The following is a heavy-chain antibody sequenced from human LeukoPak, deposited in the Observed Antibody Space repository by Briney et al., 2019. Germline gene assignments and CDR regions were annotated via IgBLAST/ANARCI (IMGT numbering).Heavy chain of an antibody. CDR3: AREAAGQWFDP. J-gene: IGHJ5*02. D-gene: IGHD6-25*01. V-gene: IGHV4-4*02. Sequence: SGTLSLTCAVSGDSISSSSWWTWVRQPPGKGLEWIGEIYHSGSTNYNPSLKSRVTMSLDKSKNQFSLKLTSVTAADTAVYYCAREAAGQWFDPWGQGTLDTVSS. CDR1: GDSISSSSW. CDR2: IYHSGST.